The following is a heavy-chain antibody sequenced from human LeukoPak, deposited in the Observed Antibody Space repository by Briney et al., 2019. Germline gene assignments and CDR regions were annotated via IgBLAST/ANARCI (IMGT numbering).Heavy chain of an antibody. CDR3: ARGGGGYSYGDYFDY. J-gene: IGHJ4*02. D-gene: IGHD5-18*01. Sequence: PSETLSLTCTVSGGSISSYYWSWIRQPAGKGLEWIGRIYTSGSTNYNPSLKSRVTMSVDTSKDQFSLKLSSVTAADTAVYYCARGGGGYSYGDYFDYWGQGTLATVSS. CDR1: GGSISSYY. CDR2: IYTSGST. V-gene: IGHV4-4*07.